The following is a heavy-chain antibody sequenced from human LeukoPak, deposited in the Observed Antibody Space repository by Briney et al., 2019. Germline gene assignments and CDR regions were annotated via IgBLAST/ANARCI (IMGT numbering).Heavy chain of an antibody. CDR3: AKLPGWGNYYDGIAY. CDR2: ISAYNGNT. V-gene: IGHV1-18*01. Sequence: GASVKVSCKASGYTFTSYGISWVRQAPGQGLEWMGWISAYNGNTNYAQKLQGRVTMTTDTSTSTAYMELRSLRSDDTAVYYCAKLPGWGNYYDGIAYWGQGTLVTVSS. J-gene: IGHJ4*02. CDR1: GYTFTSYG. D-gene: IGHD3-22*01.